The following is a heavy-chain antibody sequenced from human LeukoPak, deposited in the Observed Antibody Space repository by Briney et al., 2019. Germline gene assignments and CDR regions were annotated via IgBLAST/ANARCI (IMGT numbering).Heavy chain of an antibody. J-gene: IGHJ5*02. V-gene: IGHV4-4*09. D-gene: IGHD4/OR15-4a*01. CDR2: IYTSGST. Sequence: PSETLSLTCNVSGYSISSNFYWGWIRQPPGKGLEWIGYIYTSGSTNYNPSLKSRVTISVDTSKNQFSLKLSSVTAADTAVYYCARLTSAAAFDPWGQGTLVTVSS. CDR3: ARLTSAAAFDP. CDR1: GYSISSNFY.